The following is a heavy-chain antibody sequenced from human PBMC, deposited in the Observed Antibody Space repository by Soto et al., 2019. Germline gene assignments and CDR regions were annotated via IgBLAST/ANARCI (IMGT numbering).Heavy chain of an antibody. D-gene: IGHD3-22*01. CDR2: INPNSGGT. CDR3: ATYYYDSSGYYYYYGMDV. V-gene: IGHV1-2*04. J-gene: IGHJ6*02. CDR1: GYTFTGYY. Sequence: GASVKVSCKASGYTFTGYYMHWVRQAPGQGLEWMGWINPNSGGTNYAQKFQGWVTMTRDTSISTAYMELSRLRSDDTAVYYCATYYYDSSGYYYYYGMDVWGQGTTVTVS.